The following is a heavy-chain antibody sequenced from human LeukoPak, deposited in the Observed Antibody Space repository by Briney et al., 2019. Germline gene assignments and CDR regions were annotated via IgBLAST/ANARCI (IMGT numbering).Heavy chain of an antibody. V-gene: IGHV1-18*01. CDR1: GYTFTSYG. D-gene: IGHD2-2*01. CDR3: AGAYCSSTSCSPYDY. CDR2: ISAYNGNT. J-gene: IGHJ4*02. Sequence: ASVKVSCKASGYTFTSYGISWVRQAPGQGLEWMGWISAYNGNTNYAQKLQGRVTMTTDTSTSTAYMGLRSLRSDDTAVYYCAGAYCSSTSCSPYDYWGQGTLVTVSS.